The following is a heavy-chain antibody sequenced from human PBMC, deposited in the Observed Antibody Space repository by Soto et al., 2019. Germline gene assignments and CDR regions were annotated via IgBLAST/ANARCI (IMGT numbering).Heavy chain of an antibody. CDR3: ARRPSRSYYQIGYFDL. D-gene: IGHD1-26*01. CDR2: IYYTGST. V-gene: IGHV4-39*01. CDR1: GGSISSRSYY. Sequence: TLSLTCTVSGGSISSRSYYWGWIRQPPEKGLEWIGSIYYTGSTYYSPSLKSRVTISVDTSKNQFSLNLSSVTAADTAVYYCARRPSRSYYQIGYFDLWGRGTLVTVSS. J-gene: IGHJ2*01.